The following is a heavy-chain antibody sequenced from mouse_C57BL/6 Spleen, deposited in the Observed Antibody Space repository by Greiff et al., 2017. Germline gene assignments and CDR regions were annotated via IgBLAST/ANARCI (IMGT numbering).Heavy chain of an antibody. CDR3: ARQLLYAMDY. D-gene: IGHD1-1*01. J-gene: IGHJ4*01. CDR2: IDPSDSET. Sequence: VQLVESGAELVRPGSSVKLSCKASGYTFTSYWMHWVKQRPIQGLEWIGNIDPSDSETHYNQKFKDKATLTVDKSSSTAYMQLSSLTSEDSAFYYCARQLLYAMDYWGQGTSVTVSS. CDR1: GYTFTSYW. V-gene: IGHV1-52*01.